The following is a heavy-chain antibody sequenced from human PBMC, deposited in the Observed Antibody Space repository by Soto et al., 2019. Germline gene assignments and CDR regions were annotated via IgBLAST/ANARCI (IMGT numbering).Heavy chain of an antibody. J-gene: IGHJ4*02. CDR3: ARVEPRYSSSSFDY. CDR2: INPNSGGT. CDR1: GYTFTGYY. Sequence: ASVKVSCKASGYTFTGYYMHWVRQAPGQGLEWMGWINPNSGGTNYAQKFQGRVTMTRDTSISTAYMELSRLRSDDTAVYYCARVEPRYSSSSFDYWGQGTLVTVSS. D-gene: IGHD6-13*01. V-gene: IGHV1-2*02.